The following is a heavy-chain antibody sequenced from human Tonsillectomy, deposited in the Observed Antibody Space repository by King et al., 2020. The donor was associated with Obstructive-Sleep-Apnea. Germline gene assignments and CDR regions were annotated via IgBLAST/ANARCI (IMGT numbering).Heavy chain of an antibody. CDR3: AREDEAYYDSSGYWYYFDY. V-gene: IGHV3-48*01. CDR1: GFTFSSYA. J-gene: IGHJ4*02. D-gene: IGHD3-22*01. Sequence: DVPLVESGGGLVHPGGSLRLSCAASGFTFSSYAINWVRQAPGKGLEWVSYISSSSSTIYYADSVKGRFTISRDNAKNSLYLQMNSLRAEDAAVYYCAREDEAYYDSSGYWYYFDYWGQGTLVTVSS. CDR2: ISSSSSTI.